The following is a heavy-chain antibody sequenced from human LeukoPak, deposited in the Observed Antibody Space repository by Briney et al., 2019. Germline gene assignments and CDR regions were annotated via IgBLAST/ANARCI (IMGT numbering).Heavy chain of an antibody. CDR2: ISDTGKN. CDR3: ATGYYEPFAT. V-gene: IGHV4-59*01. J-gene: IGHJ5*02. CDR1: GASLSSYY. D-gene: IGHD1-26*01. Sequence: SGTLSLTCSVSGASLSSYYWDWLRQSPGKGLEWIGYISDTGKNDAHPSLKSRVSISLDMSKKKFSLRLRSVTAADSAVYYCATGYYEPFATWGPGILVTVSS.